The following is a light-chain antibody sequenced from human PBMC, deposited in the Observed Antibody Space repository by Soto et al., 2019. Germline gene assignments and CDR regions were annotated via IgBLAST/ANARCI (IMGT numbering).Light chain of an antibody. Sequence: EMVMTQSPATLSVSPGDRATLSCRASQSVNSNLAWYQQKPGQAPRLLIYGASTRATGIPARFSGSGSGTEFTLTISSLQSEDFAVYYCQQYNNRPRTFGQGTKVEIK. CDR3: QQYNNRPRT. CDR2: GAS. V-gene: IGKV3-15*01. J-gene: IGKJ1*01. CDR1: QSVNSN.